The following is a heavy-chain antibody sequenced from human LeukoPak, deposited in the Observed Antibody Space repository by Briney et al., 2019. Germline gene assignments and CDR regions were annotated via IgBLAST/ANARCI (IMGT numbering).Heavy chain of an antibody. CDR1: GYTFTSYA. CDR3: ARVGSSYYDILTGYSPDY. D-gene: IGHD3-9*01. Sequence: ASVKVSCKASGYTFTSYAMNWVRQAPGQGLEWMGWINTNTGNPTYAQGFTGRFVFSLNTSVSTAYLQISSLKAEDTAVYYCARVGSSYYDILTGYSPDYWGQGTLVTVSS. J-gene: IGHJ4*02. CDR2: INTNTGNP. V-gene: IGHV7-4-1*02.